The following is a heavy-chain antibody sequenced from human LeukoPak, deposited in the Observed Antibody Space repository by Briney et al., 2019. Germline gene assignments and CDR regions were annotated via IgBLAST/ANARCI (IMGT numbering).Heavy chain of an antibody. Sequence: ASVKVSCKASGYTFTNYAIHWVRQAPGQRLEWMGWINAGNGNTKYSQTCQGRVTITKDTSASTAYMELSSLTSEDTAMYYCAREQIIRGVMLWFDPWGQGTLVTVSS. CDR2: INAGNGNT. V-gene: IGHV1-3*01. CDR3: AREQIIRGVMLWFDP. J-gene: IGHJ5*02. CDR1: GYTFTNYA. D-gene: IGHD3-10*01.